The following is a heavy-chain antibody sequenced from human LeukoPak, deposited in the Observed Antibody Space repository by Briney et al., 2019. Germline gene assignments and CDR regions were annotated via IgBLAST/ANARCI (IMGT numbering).Heavy chain of an antibody. CDR1: GVSIISANW. CDR2: IGHNGST. CDR3: ARPSGGISFKRFDY. Sequence: SETLSLTCDVSGVSIISANWWSWVRQSPGKGLEWIGEIGHNGSTNYNPSLKGRVTISLDTSKNQFSLKLTAVTAAGTAMYYCARPSGGISFKRFDYWGQGTLVTVSS. D-gene: IGHD1-14*01. J-gene: IGHJ4*02. V-gene: IGHV4-4*02.